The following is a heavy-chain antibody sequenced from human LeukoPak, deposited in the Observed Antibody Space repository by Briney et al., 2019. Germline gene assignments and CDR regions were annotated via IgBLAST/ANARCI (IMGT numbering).Heavy chain of an antibody. CDR2: GSIYNDNT. CDR3: ARTAHHQFDS. CDR1: GYSFTDYD. J-gene: IGHJ4*02. Sequence: ASVKVSCTASGYSFTDYDFSWVRQAPGQGLEWLGWGSIYNDNTNYSREFQDRITITTDISTSTAYMALKSLTSDDTAVYFCARTAHHQFDSWGQGTLVTVSS. D-gene: IGHD6-25*01. V-gene: IGHV1-18*01.